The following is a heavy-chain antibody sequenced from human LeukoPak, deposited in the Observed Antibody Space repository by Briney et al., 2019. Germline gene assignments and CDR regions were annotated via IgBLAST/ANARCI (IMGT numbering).Heavy chain of an antibody. CDR3: ARGQYYDILTALGDYNGMDV. Sequence: SVKVSCKASGGTFSSYAISWVRQAPGQGLEWMGRIIPILGIANYAQKFQGRVTITADKSTSTAYMELSSLRSEDTAVYYCARGQYYDILTALGDYNGMDVWGQGTTVTVSS. D-gene: IGHD3-9*01. V-gene: IGHV1-69*04. J-gene: IGHJ6*02. CDR1: GGTFSSYA. CDR2: IIPILGIA.